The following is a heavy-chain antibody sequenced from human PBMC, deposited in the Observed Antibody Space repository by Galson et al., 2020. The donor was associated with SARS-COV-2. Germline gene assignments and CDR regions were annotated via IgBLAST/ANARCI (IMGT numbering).Heavy chain of an antibody. D-gene: IGHD2-15*01. J-gene: IGHJ4*02. CDR3: ARDPQSSAVAAGTTFGDY. CDR2: VSAHNGNT. V-gene: IGHV1-18*01. Sequence: ASVKVSCKASGYTFFSYAIMWVRQAPGQRLEWVGWVSAHNGNTDNAQRFQDRVTMNTDTSTNTAYMELRSLTSDGTAVYYCARDPQSSAVAAGTTFGDYWGQGTLVTVSS. CDR1: GYTFFSYA.